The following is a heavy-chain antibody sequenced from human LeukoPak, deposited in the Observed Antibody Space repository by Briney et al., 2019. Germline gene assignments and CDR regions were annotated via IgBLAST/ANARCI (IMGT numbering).Heavy chain of an antibody. CDR3: ARDQGLVGATED. CDR2: IYHSGST. CDR1: GGSISSYY. V-gene: IGHV4-38-2*02. J-gene: IGHJ4*02. D-gene: IGHD1-26*01. Sequence: SETLSLTCTVSGGSISSYYWGWIRQPPGKGLEWIGSIYHSGSTYYNPSLKSRVTISVDTSKNQFSLKLSSVTAADTAVYYCARDQGLVGATEDWGQGTLVTVSS.